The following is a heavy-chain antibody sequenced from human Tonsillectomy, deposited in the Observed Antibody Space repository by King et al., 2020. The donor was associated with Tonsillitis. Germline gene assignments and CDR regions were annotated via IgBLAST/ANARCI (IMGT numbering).Heavy chain of an antibody. V-gene: IGHV1-69*01. Sequence: QLVQSGAEVKKPGSSVKVSCKASGDTFSSYALSWVRQAPGQGPEWMGGIIPMFGTANYAQKFQGRVTITADESTSTAYMELSSLRSEDTAVYYCARVGFYCSSTSCPLDYWGQGTLVTVSS. J-gene: IGHJ4*02. CDR2: IIPMFGTA. D-gene: IGHD2-2*01. CDR3: ARVGFYCSSTSCPLDY. CDR1: GDTFSSYA.